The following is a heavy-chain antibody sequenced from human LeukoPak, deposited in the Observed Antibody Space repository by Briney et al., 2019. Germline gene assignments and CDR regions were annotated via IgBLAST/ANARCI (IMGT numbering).Heavy chain of an antibody. J-gene: IGHJ4*02. CDR1: GGSISSGDYY. CDR3: ASSPYYYDSSGYYN. CDR2: IYYSGST. Sequence: PPQTLSLTCTVSGGSISSGDYYWSWIRQPPGKGLEWIGYIYYSGSTYYNPSLKSRVTISVDTSKNQFSLKLSSVTAADTAVYYCASSPYYYDSSGYYNWGQGTLVTVSS. V-gene: IGHV4-30-4*01. D-gene: IGHD3-22*01.